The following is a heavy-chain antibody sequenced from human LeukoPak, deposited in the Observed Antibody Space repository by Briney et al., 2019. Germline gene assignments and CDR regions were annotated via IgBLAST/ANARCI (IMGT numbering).Heavy chain of an antibody. CDR2: ISGYNGNT. Sequence: RASVTVSCKASGYTFTNNVIIWVRQAPGQGLEWMGWISGYNGNTNYAQKLQGRVTITTDTSTSTAYMELRSLRSDDTAVYYCARTSHRGADAFDIWGQGTLVTVSS. CDR3: ARTSHRGADAFDI. V-gene: IGHV1-18*01. J-gene: IGHJ3*02. D-gene: IGHD3-10*01. CDR1: GYTFTNNV.